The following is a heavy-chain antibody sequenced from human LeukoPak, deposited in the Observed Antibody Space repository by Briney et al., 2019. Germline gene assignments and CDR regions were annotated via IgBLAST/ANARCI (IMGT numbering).Heavy chain of an antibody. D-gene: IGHD1-7*01. CDR2: IYYSGST. V-gene: IGHV4-59*08. CDR1: GGSISSYY. Sequence: SETLSLTCSVSGGSISSYYWSWIRQPPGKGLEWIGYIYYSGSTSYNPSLKSRVTISVDTSKNQFSLKLSSVTAADTTVYYCARMRPARYNWNYRTGGFDYWGQGTLVTVSS. CDR3: ARMRPARYNWNYRTGGFDY. J-gene: IGHJ4*02.